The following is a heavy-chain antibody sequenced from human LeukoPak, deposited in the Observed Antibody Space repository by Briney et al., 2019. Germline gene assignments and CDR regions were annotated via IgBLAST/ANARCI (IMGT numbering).Heavy chain of an antibody. CDR1: GGSISSGGYY. J-gene: IGHJ4*02. Sequence: PSETLSLTCTVSGGSISSGGYYWSWIRQHPGKGLEWIGYIYYSGSTYYNPSLKSRVTISVDTSKNQFSLKLSSVTAADTAVYYCARFSNPYYYDSSGYYYFDYWGQGTLVTVSS. D-gene: IGHD3-22*01. CDR3: ARFSNPYYYDSSGYYYFDY. V-gene: IGHV4-31*03. CDR2: IYYSGST.